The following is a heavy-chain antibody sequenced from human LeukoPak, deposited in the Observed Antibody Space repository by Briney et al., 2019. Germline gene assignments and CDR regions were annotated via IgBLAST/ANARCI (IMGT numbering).Heavy chain of an antibody. V-gene: IGHV1-3*01. D-gene: IGHD3-10*01. CDR3: ARAYGSGSYYYYPCDY. Sequence: ASVKVSCKASGYTFTSYAMHWVRQAPGQRLEWMGWINAGNGNTKYSQKFQGRVTITRDTSASTAYMELSSLRSEDTAVYYCARAYGSGSYYYYPCDYWGQGTLVTVSS. CDR2: INAGNGNT. CDR1: GYTFTSYA. J-gene: IGHJ4*02.